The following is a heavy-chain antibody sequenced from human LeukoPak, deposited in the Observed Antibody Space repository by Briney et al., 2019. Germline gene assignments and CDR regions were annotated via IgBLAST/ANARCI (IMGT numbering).Heavy chain of an antibody. Sequence: GGSLRLSREASGFTFCKYWMSWVREAPGKGLGWVANIKQDGNEKYYVDSVKGRFTISRDNAKNSLYLQMNSQRAEDTAVYYCAREGHSRGLGSWGQGALGTVSS. CDR2: IKQDGNEK. D-gene: IGHD3-22*01. V-gene: IGHV3-7*01. CDR1: GFTFCKYW. J-gene: IGHJ5*02. CDR3: AREGHSRGLGS.